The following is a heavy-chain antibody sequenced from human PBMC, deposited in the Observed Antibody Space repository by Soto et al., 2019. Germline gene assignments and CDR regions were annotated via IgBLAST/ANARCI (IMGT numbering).Heavy chain of an antibody. Sequence: SETLSLTCAVSGGSISSGGYSWSWIRQPPGKGLEWIGYIYHSGSTYYNPSLKSRVTISVDNSKNTVYLQMNSLRAEDTAVYYCAKDRGYYSSSWPFYWGQGTLVTVSS. V-gene: IGHV4-30-2*02. J-gene: IGHJ4*02. D-gene: IGHD6-13*01. CDR2: IYHSGST. CDR1: GGSISSGGYS. CDR3: AKDRGYYSSSWPFY.